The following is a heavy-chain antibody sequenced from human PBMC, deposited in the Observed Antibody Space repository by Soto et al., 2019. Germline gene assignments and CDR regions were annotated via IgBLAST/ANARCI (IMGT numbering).Heavy chain of an antibody. V-gene: IGHV1-8*01. CDR3: ARYRRSRLNWFDP. CDR2: TNPNSGNT. Sequence: ASVKVSCKASGYTFTSYDINWVRQATGQGLEWMGWTNPNSGNTGYAQKFQGRVTMTRNTSISTAYMELSSLRPEDTAVYYCARYRRSRLNWFDPWGQGTLVTVSS. J-gene: IGHJ5*02. CDR1: GYTFTSYD. D-gene: IGHD3-16*01.